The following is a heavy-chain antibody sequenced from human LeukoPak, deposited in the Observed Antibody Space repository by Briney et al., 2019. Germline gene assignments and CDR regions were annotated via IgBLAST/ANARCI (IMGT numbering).Heavy chain of an antibody. CDR2: IGYSGSDT. CDR1: GFTLSSYE. CDR3: AKGGGGSYYDYYYYMDV. Sequence: GGSLRLSCIVSGFTLSSYEMTWFRQAPGKGLEWVSSIGYSGSDTHYADSVKGRFTISRDNSKNTLYLQMNSLRAEDTAVYYCAKGGGGSYYDYYYYMDVWGKGTTVTISS. V-gene: IGHV3-23*01. J-gene: IGHJ6*03. D-gene: IGHD1-26*01.